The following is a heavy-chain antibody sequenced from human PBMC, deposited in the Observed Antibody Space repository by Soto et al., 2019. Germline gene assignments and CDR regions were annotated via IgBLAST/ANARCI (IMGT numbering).Heavy chain of an antibody. V-gene: IGHV4-34*01. J-gene: IGHJ3*02. CDR1: GGFVSSGSYY. Sequence: QVQLQQWGAGLLKPSETLSLTCAVYGGFVSSGSYYWSWIRQPPGKGLEWIGEMSHSGGTHFNPSLKSRVTISVDTSKNQFSQKMSSVTAADTALYYCAGVERGTATTVVDAFDIWGPGTMVTVSS. CDR2: MSHSGGT. D-gene: IGHD1-1*01. CDR3: AGVERGTATTVVDAFDI.